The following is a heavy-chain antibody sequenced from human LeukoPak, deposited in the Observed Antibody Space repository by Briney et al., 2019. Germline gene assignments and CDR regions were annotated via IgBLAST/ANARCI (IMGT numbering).Heavy chain of an antibody. CDR3: TTDTWYSAGH. CDR1: GFIFSGSW. Sequence: AGGSLRLSCTASGFIFSGSWMAWIRQAPGKGLEWVAIIKKDGSEKYYVNSMKSRFTISRDNAKNSLFLQMNSLRAEDTAIYYCTTDTWYSAGHWGQGTLVIVSS. D-gene: IGHD2-15*01. CDR2: IKKDGSEK. J-gene: IGHJ4*02. V-gene: IGHV3-7*03.